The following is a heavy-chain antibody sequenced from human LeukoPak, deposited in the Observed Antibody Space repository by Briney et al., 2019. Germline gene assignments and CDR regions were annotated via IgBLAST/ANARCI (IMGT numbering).Heavy chain of an antibody. Sequence: SETLSLTCTVSGVSISSGDYYWSWIRQPPGKGLEWIGYIYYSGSTYYNPSLKSRVTISVDTSKNQFSLKLSSVTAADTAVYYCARRGILQSQIRAFDIWGQGTMVTVSS. CDR3: ARRGILQSQIRAFDI. CDR2: IYYSGST. J-gene: IGHJ3*02. V-gene: IGHV4-30-4*01. CDR1: GVSISSGDYY. D-gene: IGHD1-14*01.